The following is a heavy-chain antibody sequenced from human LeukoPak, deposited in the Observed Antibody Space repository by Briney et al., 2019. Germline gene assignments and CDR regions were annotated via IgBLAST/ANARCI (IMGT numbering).Heavy chain of an antibody. V-gene: IGHV4-39*01. Sequence: PSETLSLTCTVSGGSISSSSYYWGWIRQPPGKGLEWIGSIYYSGSTYYNPSLKSRVTISVDTSKNQFSLKLSSVTAADPAVYYCARRIAIVTMIVVVTDYYFDYWGQGTLVTVSS. D-gene: IGHD3-22*01. CDR1: GGSISSSSYY. CDR3: ARRIAIVTMIVVVTDYYFDY. CDR2: IYYSGST. J-gene: IGHJ4*02.